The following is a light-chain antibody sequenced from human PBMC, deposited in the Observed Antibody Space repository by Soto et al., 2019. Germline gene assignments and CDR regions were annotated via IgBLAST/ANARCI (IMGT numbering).Light chain of an antibody. CDR2: GAF. V-gene: IGKV3-20*01. Sequence: EIVLTQSPGTLSLYPGDRAAVSCKASQTVRGEYLAWYQQKPGQPPRLXSYGAFNRAGGIPASFTGSGSGTEFTLTISSLQPDDFATYYCQQYDSFSVTFGQGTKVDI. J-gene: IGKJ1*01. CDR3: QQYDSFSVT. CDR1: QTVRGEY.